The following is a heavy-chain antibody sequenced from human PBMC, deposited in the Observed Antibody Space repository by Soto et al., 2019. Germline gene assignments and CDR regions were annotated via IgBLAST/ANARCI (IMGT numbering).Heavy chain of an antibody. J-gene: IGHJ4*02. V-gene: IGHV3-23*01. Sequence: GGSLRLSCAASGFTFSSYAVSWVRQAPGKGLEWVSAISGSSVSTYYAGSVKGRFTISRDNSKNTLYLQMNSLRAEDTAVYYCAKDFSSGWYFDYWGQGTLVTVSS. CDR2: ISGSSVST. CDR1: GFTFSSYA. D-gene: IGHD6-19*01. CDR3: AKDFSSGWYFDY.